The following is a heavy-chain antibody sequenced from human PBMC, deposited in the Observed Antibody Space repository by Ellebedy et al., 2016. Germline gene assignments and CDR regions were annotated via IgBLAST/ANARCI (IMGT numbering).Heavy chain of an antibody. D-gene: IGHD6-6*01. Sequence: GESLKISXTASGFTFNNYIMNWVRQAPGEGLEWVSAITGRGDFAVYADSVKGRFTTSRDNSKNTLYLQMNSLRAEDTALYYCAKRRDMPGRHLDYWGQGVLVTVSS. CDR1: GFTFNNYI. J-gene: IGHJ4*02. CDR3: AKRRDMPGRHLDY. V-gene: IGHV3-23*01. CDR2: ITGRGDFA.